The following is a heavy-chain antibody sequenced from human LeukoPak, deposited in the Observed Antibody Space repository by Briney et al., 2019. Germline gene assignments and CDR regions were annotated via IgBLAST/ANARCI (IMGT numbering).Heavy chain of an antibody. D-gene: IGHD6-13*01. V-gene: IGHV3-23*01. CDR2: ISGSGGST. CDR3: ARRIAAAA. J-gene: IGHJ5*02. Sequence: HAGGSLRLSGAASGFTFSSYAMSWVRQAPGKGLEWVSVISGSGGSTYYADSVKGRFTISRDNSKNTLYLQMNSLRAEDTAVYYCARRIAAAAWGQGTLVTVSS. CDR1: GFTFSSYA.